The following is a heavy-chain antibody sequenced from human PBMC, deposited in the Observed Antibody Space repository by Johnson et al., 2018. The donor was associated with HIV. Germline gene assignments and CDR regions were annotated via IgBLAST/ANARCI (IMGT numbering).Heavy chain of an antibody. CDR1: GFTFSSYG. CDR2: ISWNSGSI. V-gene: IGHV3-9*01. J-gene: IGHJ3*02. D-gene: IGHD5-18*01. CDR3: AKDLRSYGNDAFDI. Sequence: VQLVESGGGVVQPGRSLRLSCAASGFTFSSYGMHWVRQAPGKGLEWVSGISWNSGSIGYADSVKGRFTISRDNAKNSLYLQMNSLRAEDTALYYCAKDLRSYGNDAFDIWGQGTMVTVSS.